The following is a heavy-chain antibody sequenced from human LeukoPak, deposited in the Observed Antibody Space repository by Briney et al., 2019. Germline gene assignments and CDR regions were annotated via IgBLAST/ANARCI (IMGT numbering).Heavy chain of an antibody. CDR2: ISGSGGST. D-gene: IGHD2-2*03. CDR3: AKQRNGYCGSTSCYANYFDY. J-gene: IGHJ4*02. V-gene: IGHV3-23*01. Sequence: GGSLRLSCAASGFTFSSYAMSWVRQAPGKGPEWVSAISGSGGSTYYADSVKGRFTISRDNSKNTLYLQMNSLRAEDTAVYYCAKQRNGYCGSTSCYANYFDYWGQGTLVTVSS. CDR1: GFTFSSYA.